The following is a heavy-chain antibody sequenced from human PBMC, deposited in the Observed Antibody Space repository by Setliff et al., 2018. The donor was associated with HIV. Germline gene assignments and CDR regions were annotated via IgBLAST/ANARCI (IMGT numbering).Heavy chain of an antibody. CDR2: IYKSGST. J-gene: IGHJ4*02. D-gene: IGHD5-18*01. Sequence: PSETLSLTCSVSGDSNSTYHWSWIRQPPGKGLEWIGYIYKSGSTNYSPSLKSRVTISPGTSKNQFSLKLTSVTAADTAVYYCARLSDTAMASFDSWGQGILVTVSS. CDR1: GDSNSTYH. CDR3: ARLSDTAMASFDS. V-gene: IGHV4-59*08.